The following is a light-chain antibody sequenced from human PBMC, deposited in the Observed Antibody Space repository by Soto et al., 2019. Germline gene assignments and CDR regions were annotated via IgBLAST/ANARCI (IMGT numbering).Light chain of an antibody. CDR2: DAS. Sequence: DIQMTQSPSSLSASVGDRVTLTCQASQDISNYLNWYQQKPGKAPKLLIYDASNLETGVPSRFSGSGSGTDFTFTITSLQPEDIPTYYCQQYDNLPLTFGGGTKVEIK. CDR1: QDISNY. J-gene: IGKJ4*01. V-gene: IGKV1-33*01. CDR3: QQYDNLPLT.